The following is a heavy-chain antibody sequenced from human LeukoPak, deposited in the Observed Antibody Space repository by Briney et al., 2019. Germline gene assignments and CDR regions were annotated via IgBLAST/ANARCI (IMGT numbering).Heavy chain of an antibody. Sequence: GGSLRLSCAASGFTFSDFGMHSVRQAPGKGLEWVAFIRYDGSNQYYADSVKGRFTISRDNSKNTLYLQMSLTTEDTAVYYCAREVGPLDYWGQGTLVTVSS. CDR2: IRYDGSNQ. J-gene: IGHJ4*02. CDR1: GFTFSDFG. V-gene: IGHV3-30*02. CDR3: AREVGPLDY.